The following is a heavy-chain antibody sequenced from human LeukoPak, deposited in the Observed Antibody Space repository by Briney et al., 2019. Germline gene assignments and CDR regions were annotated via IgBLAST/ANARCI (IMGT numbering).Heavy chain of an antibody. CDR1: GFSVSNNY. CDR3: ARDSRYCSNSNCLELACDC. CDR2: IYSGGNT. V-gene: IGHV3-53*01. J-gene: IGHJ4*02. Sequence: PGGSLRLSCAASGFSVSNNYMSWVRQAPGKGLEWVSVIYSGGNTDYAVSVKGRFAISRDFPRNTVYLQMNSLRGEDTAVYYCARDSRYCSNSNCLELACDCWGQGTLVTVSS. D-gene: IGHD2-2*01.